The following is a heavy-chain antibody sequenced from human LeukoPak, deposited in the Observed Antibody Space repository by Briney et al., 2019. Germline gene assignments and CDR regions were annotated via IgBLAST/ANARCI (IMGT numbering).Heavy chain of an antibody. D-gene: IGHD1-1*01. CDR1: GGSISSSSYY. CDR2: LFYSGST. J-gene: IGHJ4*02. Sequence: SETLSLTCSVSGGSISSSSYYWGWIRHPPGKGLEWIGSLFYSGSTNYNPSLKSRVTISVDTTKNQFSLKLSSVTAADTAVYYCARRTGPTWYFDYWGQGTLVTVSS. V-gene: IGHV4-39*01. CDR3: ARRTGPTWYFDY.